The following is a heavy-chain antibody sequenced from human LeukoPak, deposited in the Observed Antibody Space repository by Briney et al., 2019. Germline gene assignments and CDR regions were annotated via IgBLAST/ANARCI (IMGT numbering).Heavy chain of an antibody. CDR1: GGTFSSYA. Sequence: ASVKVSCKASGGTFSSYAISWVRQAPGQGLEWMGGIIPIFGTANYAQKFQGRVTITADESTSTAYMELSSLRSGDTAVYYCARAGVGGYSYGVYGMDVWGQGTTVTVSS. CDR3: ARAGVGGYSYGVYGMDV. D-gene: IGHD5-18*01. CDR2: IIPIFGTA. V-gene: IGHV1-69*13. J-gene: IGHJ6*02.